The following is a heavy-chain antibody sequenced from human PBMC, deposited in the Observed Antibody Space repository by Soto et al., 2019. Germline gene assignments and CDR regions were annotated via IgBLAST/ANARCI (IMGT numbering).Heavy chain of an antibody. CDR1: GGSISSSSYY. CDR2: IYYSGST. V-gene: IGHV4-39*07. CDR3: ASPNDYGDYDLGS. J-gene: IGHJ4*02. D-gene: IGHD4-17*01. Sequence: SETLSLTCTVSGGSISSSSYYWGWIRQPPGKGLEWIGSIYYSGSTYYNPSLKSRVTISVDTSKNQFSLKPSSVTAADTAVYYCASPNDYGDYDLGSWGQGTLVTVSS.